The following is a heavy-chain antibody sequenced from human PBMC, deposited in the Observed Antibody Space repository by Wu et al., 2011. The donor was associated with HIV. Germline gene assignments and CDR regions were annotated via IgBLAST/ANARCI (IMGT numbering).Heavy chain of an antibody. V-gene: IGHV1-69-2*01. CDR3: VTGPPHGGSYFRPFDN. D-gene: IGHD1-26*01. CDR1: GYTFIDYY. Sequence: EVQLVQSGAEVKKPGTTVKISCKVSGYTFIDYYIHWVQQAPGKGLEWMGRVDPKNGETVYTEKFQVRVTVIADPSTDTAYMELSSLRSEDTAMYYCVTGPPHGGSYFRPFDNWAREPWSPSPQ. CDR2: VDPKNGET. J-gene: IGHJ4*02.